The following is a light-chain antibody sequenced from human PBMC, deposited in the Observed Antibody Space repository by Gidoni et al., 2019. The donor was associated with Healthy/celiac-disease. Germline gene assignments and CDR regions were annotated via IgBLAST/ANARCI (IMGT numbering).Light chain of an antibody. CDR2: GAS. CDR1: QSVSSSY. CDR3: QQYDSSSLT. J-gene: IGKJ3*01. V-gene: IGKV3-20*01. Sequence: EIVLTQSPGPLSFSPGERATLSCRASQSVSSSYFAWYQQKPGQTPRLLIYGASSRATGIPDRFSGSGSGTDFTLTISRLEPEDFAVYYCQQYDSSSLTFGPXTKVDIK.